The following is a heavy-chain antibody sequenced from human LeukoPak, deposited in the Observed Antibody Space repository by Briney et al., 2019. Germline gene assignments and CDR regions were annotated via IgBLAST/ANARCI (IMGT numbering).Heavy chain of an antibody. V-gene: IGHV1-24*01. CDR3: ARGPRYSSSWYVNWFDP. CDR1: GYTLTELS. Sequence: ASVKVSCKVSGYTLTELSMHWVRQAPGKGLEWMGGFDPEDGETIYAQKFQGRVTMTRNTSISTAYMELSSLRSEDTAVYYCARGPRYSSSWYVNWFDPWGQGTLVTVSS. CDR2: FDPEDGET. D-gene: IGHD6-13*01. J-gene: IGHJ5*02.